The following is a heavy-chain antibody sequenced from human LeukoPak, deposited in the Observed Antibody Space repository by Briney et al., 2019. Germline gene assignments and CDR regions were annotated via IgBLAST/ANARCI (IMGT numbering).Heavy chain of an antibody. CDR2: INHSGST. Sequence: SEILSLTCAVYGGSFSGHYWSWIRQPPGKGLEWIGEINHSGSTNYNPSLKSRVTISVDTSKNQLSLKLSSLTAADTAIYYCARTARGRSGSYYNALRYWGQGTLVTVSS. CDR1: GGSFSGHY. D-gene: IGHD3-10*01. CDR3: ARTARGRSGSYYNALRY. V-gene: IGHV4-34*01. J-gene: IGHJ4*02.